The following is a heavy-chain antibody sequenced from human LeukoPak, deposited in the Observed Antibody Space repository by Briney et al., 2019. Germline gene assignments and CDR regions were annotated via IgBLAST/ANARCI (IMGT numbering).Heavy chain of an antibody. CDR3: ARDTVLWFGESYDPYNWFDP. Sequence: PGGSLRLSCAASGFTFSSYWMHWFRQAPGKGLVWVSRINSDGSSTSYADSVKGRFTISRDNAKNTLYLQMNSLRAEDTAVYYCARDTVLWFGESYDPYNWFDPWGQGTLVTVSS. D-gene: IGHD3-10*01. J-gene: IGHJ5*02. V-gene: IGHV3-74*01. CDR2: INSDGSST. CDR1: GFTFSSYW.